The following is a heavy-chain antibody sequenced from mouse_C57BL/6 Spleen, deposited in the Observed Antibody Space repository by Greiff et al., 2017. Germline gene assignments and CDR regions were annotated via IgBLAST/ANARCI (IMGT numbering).Heavy chain of an antibody. CDR3: ARAGPYGYDGKYFDY. Sequence: EVQLQQSGPELVKPGASVKISCKASGYTFTDYYMNWVKQSHGKSLEWIGDINPNNGGTSYNQKFKGKATLTVDKSSSTAYMELRSLTSEDSAVYYCARAGPYGYDGKYFDYWGQGTTLTVSS. J-gene: IGHJ2*01. CDR1: GYTFTDYY. D-gene: IGHD2-2*01. CDR2: INPNNGGT. V-gene: IGHV1-26*01.